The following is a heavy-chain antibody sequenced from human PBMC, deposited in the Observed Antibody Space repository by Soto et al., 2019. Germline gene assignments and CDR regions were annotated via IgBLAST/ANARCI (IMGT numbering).Heavy chain of an antibody. J-gene: IGHJ4*02. CDR3: CWCGSINYYFTQ. CDR2: MKSKGSGGTT. CDR1: GLKFSDAW. V-gene: IGHV3-15*01. Sequence: EVQLVESGGDLVKPGGSLRLSCTVSGLKFSDAWMSWVRQVPGKGLEWVGRMKSKGSGGTTDYAALVKGRFTISRDDSKNTVYLQMNSLKTEDSAMYYCCWCGSINYYFTQWGQGTRVTVSS. D-gene: IGHD1-26*01.